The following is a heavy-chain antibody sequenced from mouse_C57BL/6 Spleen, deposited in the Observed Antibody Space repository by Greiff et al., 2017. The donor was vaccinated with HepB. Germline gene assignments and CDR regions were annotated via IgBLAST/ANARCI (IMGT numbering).Heavy chain of an antibody. J-gene: IGHJ4*01. V-gene: IGHV1-54*01. CDR3: ARLGIYDGPYGDYAMDY. Sequence: VQLQQSGAELVRPGTSVKVSCKASGYAFTNYLIEWVKQRPGQGLEWIGVINPGSGGTNYNEKFKGKATLTAHKSSSTAYMQLSSLTSEDSAVYFCARLGIYDGPYGDYAMDYWGQGTSVTVSS. CDR1: GYAFTNYL. CDR2: INPGSGGT. D-gene: IGHD2-3*01.